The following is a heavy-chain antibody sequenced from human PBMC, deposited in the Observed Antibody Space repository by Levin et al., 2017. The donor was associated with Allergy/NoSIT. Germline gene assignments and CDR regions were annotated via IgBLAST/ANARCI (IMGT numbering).Heavy chain of an antibody. CDR1: GFTFSSYW. CDR3: ARDYGFRYSHNWFDP. CDR2: INSDGSST. J-gene: IGHJ5*02. Sequence: GESLKISCAASGFTFSSYWMHWVRQAPGKGLVWVSRINSDGSSTSYADSVKGRFTISRDNAKNTLYLQMNSLRAEDTAVYYCARDYGFRYSHNWFDPWGQGTLVTVSS. D-gene: IGHD6-13*01. V-gene: IGHV3-74*01.